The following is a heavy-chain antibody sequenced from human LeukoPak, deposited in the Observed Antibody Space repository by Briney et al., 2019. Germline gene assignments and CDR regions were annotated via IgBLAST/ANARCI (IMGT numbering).Heavy chain of an antibody. CDR3: ARASGSYYYFDY. D-gene: IGHD3-10*01. J-gene: IGHJ4*02. V-gene: IGHV3-21*01. CDR1: GFTFSDHY. Sequence: GGSLRLSCAASGFTFSDHYMDWVRQAPGKGLEWVSSISSSTSYIYYADSVKGRFTISRDNAKNSLYLQMNSLRAEDTAVYYCARASGSYYYFDYWGQGTLVTVSS. CDR2: ISSSTSYI.